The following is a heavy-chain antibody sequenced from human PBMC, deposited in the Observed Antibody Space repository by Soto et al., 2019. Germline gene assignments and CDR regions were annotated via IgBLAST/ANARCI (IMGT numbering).Heavy chain of an antibody. CDR3: AIGIRVVRDVMVSSYYGMAF. V-gene: IGHV3-48*01. D-gene: IGHD3-10*01. CDR2: ISGTSSSI. J-gene: IGHJ6*02. Sequence: GKGLEWVASISGTSSSIYYADSAKGRFTISRDNAMNSLNLHMTSLRGEDTAVYYGAIGIRVVRDVMVSSYYGMAFWVHGTSVTVTS.